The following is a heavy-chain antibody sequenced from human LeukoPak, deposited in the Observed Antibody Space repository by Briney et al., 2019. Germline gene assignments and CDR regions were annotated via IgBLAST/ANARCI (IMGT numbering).Heavy chain of an antibody. J-gene: IGHJ5*02. CDR1: GDSVSNGNYY. V-gene: IGHV4-61*01. CDR2: IYYTGKT. Sequence: SETLSLTCTVSGDSVSNGNYYWSWLRQRPGKALEWIGYIYYTGKTYYYPSLEGRVTISVDASKNQFSLKLSSVTAADTAVYYCASCRNWFDPWGQGTLVTVSS. CDR3: ASCRNWFDP.